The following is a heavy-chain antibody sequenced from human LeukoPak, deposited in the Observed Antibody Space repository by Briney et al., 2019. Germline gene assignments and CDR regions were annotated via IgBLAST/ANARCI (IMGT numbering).Heavy chain of an antibody. Sequence: PSETLSLTCIVSGGSIRNYYWNWIRQPPGKGLEWIGYIFYSGTINYNPSLKGRATISVDTSKNQFSLRLTSVTAADTAVYYCATTRIPAAQVDFWGQGTLVIVSS. J-gene: IGHJ4*02. V-gene: IGHV4-59*01. CDR2: IFYSGTI. D-gene: IGHD6-13*01. CDR1: GGSIRNYY. CDR3: ATTRIPAAQVDF.